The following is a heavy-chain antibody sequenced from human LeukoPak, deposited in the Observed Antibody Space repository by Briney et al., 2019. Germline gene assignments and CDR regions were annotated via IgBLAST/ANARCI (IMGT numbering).Heavy chain of an antibody. CDR3: ARGILTGLDYFDY. V-gene: IGHV4-39*07. Sequence: SETLSLTCTVSGGSISSSSYYWGWIRQPPGKGLEWIGSIYYSGSTNCNPSLKSRVTISADTSKNQFSLKLSSVTAADTAVYYCARGILTGLDYFDYWGQGTLVTVSS. J-gene: IGHJ4*02. D-gene: IGHD3-9*01. CDR1: GGSISSSSYY. CDR2: IYYSGST.